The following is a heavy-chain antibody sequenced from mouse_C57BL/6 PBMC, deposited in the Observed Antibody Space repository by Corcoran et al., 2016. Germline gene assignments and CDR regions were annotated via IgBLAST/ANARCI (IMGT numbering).Heavy chain of an antibody. CDR1: GYTFTTYG. CDR3: AREGYSYYFDY. CDR2: INTYSGVP. Sequence: QIQLVQSGPELKKPGETVKISCKASGYTFTTYGMSWVKQAPGKGLKWMGWINTYSGVPTYADDFKGRFAFSLETSASTAYLRINNLKNEDTATYFCAREGYSYYFDYWGQGTTLTVSS. V-gene: IGHV9-3*01. J-gene: IGHJ2*01. D-gene: IGHD2-3*01.